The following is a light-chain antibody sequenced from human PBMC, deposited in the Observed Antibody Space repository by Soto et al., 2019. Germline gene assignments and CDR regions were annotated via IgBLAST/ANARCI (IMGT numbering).Light chain of an antibody. V-gene: IGKV1-6*01. CDR2: AAS. Sequence: AIQMTQSPSSLSASVGDRVIITCRASQGIKNDLGSYQQKPGKAPKLLIYAASSLQSGVPSRFSGSGSGTDFTLTISSLQPEDFATYFCLQDYNYPYTFGQGTKLEIK. J-gene: IGKJ2*01. CDR1: QGIKND. CDR3: LQDYNYPYT.